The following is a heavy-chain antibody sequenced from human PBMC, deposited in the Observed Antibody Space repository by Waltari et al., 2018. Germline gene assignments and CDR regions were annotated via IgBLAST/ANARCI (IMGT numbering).Heavy chain of an antibody. CDR2: INPNTGVT. CDR1: GYTFTRKF. V-gene: IGHV1-2*02. Sequence: QVHLVQSGTEVKKPGASVQVSCKATGYTFTRKFIHWVRQAPGQGLEWMGWINPNTGVTKFAQKFQGRVTMTRDTSITSAYMELTSLRSDDTALYFCARGRDAFNNLDVWGQGTKVIVSS. J-gene: IGHJ3*01. D-gene: IGHD2-15*01. CDR3: ARGRDAFNNLDV.